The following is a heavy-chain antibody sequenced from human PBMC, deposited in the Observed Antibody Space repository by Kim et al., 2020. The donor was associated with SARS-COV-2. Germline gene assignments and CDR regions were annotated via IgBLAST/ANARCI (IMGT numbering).Heavy chain of an antibody. V-gene: IGHV1-69*13. CDR3: ARGTSGKTNDAFDI. D-gene: IGHD4-17*01. J-gene: IGHJ3*02. Sequence: SVKVSCKASGGTFSSYAISWVRQAPGQGLEWMGGIIPIFGTANYAQKFQGRVTITADESTSTAYMELSSLRSEDTAVYYCARGTSGKTNDAFDIWGQGTMVTVSS. CDR2: IIPIFGTA. CDR1: GGTFSSYA.